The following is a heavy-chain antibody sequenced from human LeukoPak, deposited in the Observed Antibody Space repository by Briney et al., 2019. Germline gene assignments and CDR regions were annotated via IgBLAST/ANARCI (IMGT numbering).Heavy chain of an antibody. CDR2: ISGSGGST. D-gene: IGHD3-3*01. CDR3: AKDPTHHDFWSGNSD. CDR1: GVTFSSYG. J-gene: IGHJ4*02. V-gene: IGHV3-23*01. Sequence: GGSLRLSCAASGVTFSSYGMSWVRQAPGKGLKWVSAISGSGGSTCCADSVRGRFTISRDNSKNTLYLQMNSLRVEDTAIYYCAKDPTHHDFWSGNSDWGQGTLVTVSS.